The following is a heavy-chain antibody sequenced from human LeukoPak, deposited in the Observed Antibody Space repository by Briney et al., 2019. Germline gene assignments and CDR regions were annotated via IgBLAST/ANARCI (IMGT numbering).Heavy chain of an antibody. D-gene: IGHD1-14*01. CDR2: VSGDGGTT. CDR1: GFIFSSYP. V-gene: IGHV3-64*01. J-gene: IGHJ4*02. Sequence: GGSLRLSCVASGFIFSSYPMHWVRQAPGKGLEYVSVVSGDGGTTYYTKSVKGRFTISRDNSKNTLYLQMGSLRGEDMAVYYCAREEPAGSTDYWGQGTLVTVSS. CDR3: AREEPAGSTDY.